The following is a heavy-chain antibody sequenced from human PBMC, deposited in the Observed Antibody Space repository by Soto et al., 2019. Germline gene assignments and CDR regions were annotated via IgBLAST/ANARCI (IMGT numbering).Heavy chain of an antibody. CDR3: ARARKLGYCSSNRCLRGYWFDP. Sequence: SLKVSCKASAYTFTSYDINWVRQATGQGLEWMGWMNPNSGNTGYAQKFQGRVTMTRNTSISTAYMELSSLRSEDTAVYYCARARKLGYCSSNRCLRGYWFDPWGQGTLVTVSS. CDR1: AYTFTSYD. CDR2: MNPNSGNT. J-gene: IGHJ5*02. D-gene: IGHD2-2*01. V-gene: IGHV1-8*01.